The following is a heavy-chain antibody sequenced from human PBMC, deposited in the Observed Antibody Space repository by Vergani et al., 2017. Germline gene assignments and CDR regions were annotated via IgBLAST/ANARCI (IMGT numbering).Heavy chain of an antibody. J-gene: IGHJ2*01. CDR3: ARDLSRYFDL. V-gene: IGHV4-59*06. D-gene: IGHD5-24*01. CDR1: GGSISSYY. CDR2: IYYSGST. Sequence: QVQLQESGPGLVKPSETLSLTCTVSGGSISSYYWSWIRQPPGKGLEWIGYIYYSGSTYYNPSLKSRVTISVDTSKNQLSLKLSSVTAADTAVYYCARDLSRYFDLWGRGTLVTVSS.